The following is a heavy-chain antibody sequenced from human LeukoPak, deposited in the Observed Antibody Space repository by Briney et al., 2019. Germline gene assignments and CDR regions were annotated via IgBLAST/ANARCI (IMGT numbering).Heavy chain of an antibody. J-gene: IGHJ6*04. D-gene: IGHD2-2*02. CDR2: IKSKTDGGTT. V-gene: IGHV3-15*01. CDR1: GFTFSNAW. Sequence: GGSLRLSCAASGFTFSNAWMSWVRQAPGKGLEWVGRIKSKTDGGTTDYAAPVKGRFTISRDDSKNTLYLQMNSLKTEDTAVYYCTTVRGYCSSTSCYTYDMDVWGKGTTVTVSS. CDR3: TTVRGYCSSTSCYTYDMDV.